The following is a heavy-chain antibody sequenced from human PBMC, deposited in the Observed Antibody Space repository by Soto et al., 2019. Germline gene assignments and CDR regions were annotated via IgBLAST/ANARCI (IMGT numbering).Heavy chain of an antibody. Sequence: ASVKVSCKASGYTFTSYGISWVRQAPGQGLEWMGWISAYNGNTNYAQKLQGRVTMTTDTSTSTAYMELRSLRSDDTAVYYCARDLGQYYDFWSGYLSYYYYGMDVWGQGTTVTVSS. J-gene: IGHJ6*02. V-gene: IGHV1-18*01. CDR3: ARDLGQYYDFWSGYLSYYYYGMDV. CDR2: ISAYNGNT. D-gene: IGHD3-3*01. CDR1: GYTFTSYG.